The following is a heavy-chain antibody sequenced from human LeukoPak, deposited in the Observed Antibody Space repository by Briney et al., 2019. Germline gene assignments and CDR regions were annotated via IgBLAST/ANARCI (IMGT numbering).Heavy chain of an antibody. CDR1: GGSISSYY. CDR3: ARRYCSSTSCYTGFDP. D-gene: IGHD2-2*02. Sequence: SETLSLTCTVSGGSISSYYWNWIRQPPGKGLEWIGYIYYSGSTNYNPSLKSRITISVDTSKNQFSLKLSSVTAADTAVYFCARRYCSSTSCYTGFDPWGQGTLVTVSS. CDR2: IYYSGST. J-gene: IGHJ5*02. V-gene: IGHV4-59*01.